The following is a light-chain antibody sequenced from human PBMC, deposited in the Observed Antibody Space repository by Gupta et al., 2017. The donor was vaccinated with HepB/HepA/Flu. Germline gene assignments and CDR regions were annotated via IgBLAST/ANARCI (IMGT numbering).Light chain of an antibody. CDR3: QQYGSTPPFT. CDR2: GTS. V-gene: IGKV3-20*01. J-gene: IGKJ3*01. CDR1: QSISSSC. Sequence: DIVLTQSPGTLSLSPGERATLSFRASQSISSSCLAWYQQKPGQAPRLLIYGTSSRAAGVPERFSGSGSGTDFTLTISRLQPEDFAVYYCQQYGSTPPFTFGHGTKVDIK.